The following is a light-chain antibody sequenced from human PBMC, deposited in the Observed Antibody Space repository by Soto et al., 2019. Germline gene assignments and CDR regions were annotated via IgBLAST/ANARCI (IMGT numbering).Light chain of an antibody. CDR1: SSNIGNNY. CDR2: RDS. V-gene: IGLV1-47*01. Sequence: QSVLIQPPSASGTPGQRVTVSCSGSSSNIGNNYVYWFQQLPGAAPKLLIYRDSERPSVVPDRLAGTKSGTSASLAISGLRTEVEAVYYCAAWEDSLTGRVFGGGTQLTVL. J-gene: IGLJ3*02. CDR3: AAWEDSLTGRV.